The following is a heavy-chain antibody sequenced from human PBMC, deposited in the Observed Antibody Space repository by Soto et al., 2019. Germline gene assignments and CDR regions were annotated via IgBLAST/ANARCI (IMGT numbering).Heavy chain of an antibody. CDR1: GYTFTGYD. V-gene: IGHV1-8*01. CDR3: AGPIAAAGGSYYYGMDV. D-gene: IGHD6-13*01. J-gene: IGHJ6*02. CDR2: MNPSSGNT. Sequence: ASVKVSCKAAGYTFTGYDINWVRQATGQGLEWMGWMNPSSGNTGYAQKFQGRVTMTRNTSISTAYMELSSLRSEDTAVYYCAGPIAAAGGSYYYGMDVWGQGTTVTVSS.